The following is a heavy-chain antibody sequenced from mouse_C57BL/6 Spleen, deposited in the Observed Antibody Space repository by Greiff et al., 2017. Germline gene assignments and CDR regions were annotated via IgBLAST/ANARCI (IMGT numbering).Heavy chain of an antibody. Sequence: QVQLQQPGAELVRPGSSVKLSCKASGYTFTSYWLHWVKQRPIQGLEWIGNIDPSDSETHYNQKFKDKATLTVDQSSSTAYIQLSSLTSDDSAVYYWAYSNFGVFFAYWGQGTLVTVSA. V-gene: IGHV1-52*01. CDR3: AYSNFGVFFAY. CDR2: IDPSDSET. D-gene: IGHD2-5*01. J-gene: IGHJ3*01. CDR1: GYTFTSYW.